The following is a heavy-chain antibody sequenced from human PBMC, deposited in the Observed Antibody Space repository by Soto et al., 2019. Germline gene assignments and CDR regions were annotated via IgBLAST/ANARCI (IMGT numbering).Heavy chain of an antibody. Sequence: EVQLVESGGGLVKPGGSLRLSCAASGFTFSRYGMNWVRQAPGKGLELVSSISGLSSFIYYADSVKGRFTVSSDNAKNSLFVQMNSLTAEATAVYYCARDPQQRLADSYYYGMDVWGQGTTVIVSS. CDR3: ARDPQQRLADSYYYGMDV. V-gene: IGHV3-21*02. CDR2: ISGLSSFI. J-gene: IGHJ6*02. D-gene: IGHD6-25*01. CDR1: GFTFSRYG.